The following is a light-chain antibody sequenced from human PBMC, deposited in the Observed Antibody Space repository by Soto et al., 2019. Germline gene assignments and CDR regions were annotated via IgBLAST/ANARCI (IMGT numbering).Light chain of an antibody. CDR3: CSHAGDNTYV. J-gene: IGLJ1*01. Sequence: QSVLTRPPSASVSPGQSVTISCTGTSSDVGGYNYVSWYQQHPGKAPKLMIYEVTKRPSGVPDRFSGSKSGNTASLTVSGLQAEDEADYFCCSHAGDNTYVFGTGTKVTVL. CDR2: EVT. V-gene: IGLV2-8*01. CDR1: SSDVGGYNY.